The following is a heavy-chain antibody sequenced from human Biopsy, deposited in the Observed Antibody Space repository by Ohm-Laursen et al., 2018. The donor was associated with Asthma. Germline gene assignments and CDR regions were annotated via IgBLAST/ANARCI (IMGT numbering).Heavy chain of an antibody. J-gene: IGHJ6*02. Sequence: SSVKVSCKAPGGTFSNFAISWVRQAPGQGLEWLGGTMTVFGTTNYAQKFQGRVTITADESTSTAYMEVTSLRSEDTAIYYCARPSPNRDILYYYYHMDVWGQGTTVIVSS. CDR3: ARPSPNRDILYYYYHMDV. CDR2: TMTVFGTT. D-gene: IGHD3-3*02. CDR1: GGTFSNFA. V-gene: IGHV1-69*01.